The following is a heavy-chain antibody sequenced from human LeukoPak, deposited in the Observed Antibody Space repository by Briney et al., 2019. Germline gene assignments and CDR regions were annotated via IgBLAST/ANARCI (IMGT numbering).Heavy chain of an antibody. Sequence: SQTLSLTCAISGDSVSSNSAAWNWIRQSPSRGLEWLGRTYYRSKWYNDYAVSVKSRITINPDTSKNQFSLQLNSVTPEDTAVYDCAIADRYYYGSVSYNYFDYWGQGTLVTVSS. CDR2: TYYRSKWYN. CDR3: AIADRYYYGSVSYNYFDY. CDR1: GDSVSSNSAA. V-gene: IGHV6-1*01. D-gene: IGHD3-10*01. J-gene: IGHJ4*02.